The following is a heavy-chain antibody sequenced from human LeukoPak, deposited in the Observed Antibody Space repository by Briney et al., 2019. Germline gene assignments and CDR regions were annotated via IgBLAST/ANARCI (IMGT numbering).Heavy chain of an antibody. CDR2: IYYSGST. J-gene: IGHJ5*02. CDR1: GGSISSYY. V-gene: IGHV4-59*01. Sequence: SETLSLTCTVSGGSISSYYWSWIRQPPGKGLEWIGYIYYSGSTNYNPSLKSRVTISVDTSKNQFSLKLSSVTAVDTAVYYCARGQNWFDPWGQGTLVTVSS. CDR3: ARGQNWFDP.